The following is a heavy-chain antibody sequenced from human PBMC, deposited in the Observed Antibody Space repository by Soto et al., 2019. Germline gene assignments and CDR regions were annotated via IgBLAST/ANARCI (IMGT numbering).Heavy chain of an antibody. D-gene: IGHD3-16*01. J-gene: IGHJ5*01. V-gene: IGHV3-23*01. Sequence: EVQLLESGGGLVQPGGSLRLSCAASGFSFSTFEMSWVRQAPGRGLAWVSFISDDSSRTYYADAVKGRFTISRDNSKYTLYLQMNSLTAEDTAVYACVKGGWLDFWGQGTLVTVSS. CDR2: ISDDSSRT. CDR1: GFSFSTFE. CDR3: VKGGWLDF.